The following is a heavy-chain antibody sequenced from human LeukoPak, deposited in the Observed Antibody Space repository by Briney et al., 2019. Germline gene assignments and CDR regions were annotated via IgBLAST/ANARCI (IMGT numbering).Heavy chain of an antibody. CDR2: IYFSGST. Sequence: SETLSLTCTVSGGSISSYYWSWIRQPPGKGLEWIGYIYFSGSTNYNPSLKSRVTISVDTSKDQFSLKLSSVTAADTAVYYCARDRSGYPDYWGQGTLVTVSS. D-gene: IGHD3-3*01. CDR3: ARDRSGYPDY. V-gene: IGHV4-59*01. CDR1: GGSISSYY. J-gene: IGHJ4*02.